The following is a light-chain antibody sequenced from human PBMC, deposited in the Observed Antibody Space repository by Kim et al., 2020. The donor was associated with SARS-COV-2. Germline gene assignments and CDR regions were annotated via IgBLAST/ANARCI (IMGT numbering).Light chain of an antibody. V-gene: IGKV2-28*01. Sequence: PASISCRSSQSLLHSSRYNYLDWYLQKPGQSPQLLIYLGSNRASGVPDRFSGSGSGTDFTLKISRVEAEDVGVYYCMQALQTPSTFGQGTRLEIK. CDR2: LGS. CDR1: QSLLHSSRYNY. J-gene: IGKJ5*01. CDR3: MQALQTPST.